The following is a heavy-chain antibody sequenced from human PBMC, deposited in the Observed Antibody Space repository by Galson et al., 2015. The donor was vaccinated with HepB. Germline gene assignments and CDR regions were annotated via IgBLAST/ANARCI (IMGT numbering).Heavy chain of an antibody. V-gene: IGHV3-30*18. CDR2: VSHDGSIE. CDR1: GFTFSSHA. CDR3: AKDPYSRSSHYYYHMDV. D-gene: IGHD6-6*01. Sequence: SLRLSCAASGFTFSSHAMSWVRQAPAKGLEWVAVVSHDGSIESYGDSVKGRFTISRDNSKNTLYLQMNSLSVDDTAVYYCAKDPYSRSSHYYYHMDVWGKGTTVIVSS. J-gene: IGHJ6*03.